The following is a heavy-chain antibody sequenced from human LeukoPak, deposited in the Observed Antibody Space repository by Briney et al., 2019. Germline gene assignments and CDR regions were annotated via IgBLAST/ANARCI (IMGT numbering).Heavy chain of an antibody. D-gene: IGHD3-9*01. Sequence: SETLSLTCTVSGGSVISTEFYWGWIRQPPGKGPQWIGNIYYTGSTYYNPSLNSRVTMSVDTSQNQISLKMTSVTAADTAVYHCARLSKGRYFDYIFDYWGQGTLVTVSS. V-gene: IGHV4-39*01. CDR3: ARLSKGRYFDYIFDY. CDR2: IYYTGST. J-gene: IGHJ4*02. CDR1: GGSVISTEFY.